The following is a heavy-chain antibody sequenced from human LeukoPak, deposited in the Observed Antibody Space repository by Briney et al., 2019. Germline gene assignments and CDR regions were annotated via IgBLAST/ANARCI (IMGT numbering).Heavy chain of an antibody. CDR2: IIPILGIA. CDR3: VADLPNYYDRRYFQH. CDR1: GGTFSSYA. J-gene: IGHJ1*01. V-gene: IGHV1-69*04. D-gene: IGHD3-22*01. Sequence: SVKVSCKASGGTFSSYAISWVRQAPGQGLEWMGRIIPILGIANYAQKFQGRVTITADKSTSTAYMELSSLRSEDTAVYYCVADLPNYYDRRYFQHWGQGTLVTVSS.